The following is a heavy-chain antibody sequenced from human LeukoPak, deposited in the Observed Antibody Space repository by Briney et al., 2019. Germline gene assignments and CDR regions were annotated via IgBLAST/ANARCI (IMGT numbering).Heavy chain of an antibody. Sequence: GGSLRLSCAASGFTFSSYAMSWVRQAPGKGLEWVSAISGSGGSTYYADSVKGRFTISRDNSKNTLYLQMNSLRAEDTAVYYCAKDQETYYDFWSGYPTFDYWGQGTLVTVSS. J-gene: IGHJ4*02. CDR3: AKDQETYYDFWSGYPTFDY. CDR1: GFTFSSYA. CDR2: ISGSGGST. V-gene: IGHV3-23*01. D-gene: IGHD3-3*01.